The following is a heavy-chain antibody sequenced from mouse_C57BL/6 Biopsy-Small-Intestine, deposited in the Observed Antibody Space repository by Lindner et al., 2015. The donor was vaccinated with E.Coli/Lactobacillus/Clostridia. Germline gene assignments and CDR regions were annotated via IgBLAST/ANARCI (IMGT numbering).Heavy chain of an antibody. CDR2: IYPGNSDP. CDR1: GYTFTSYW. D-gene: IGHD1-1*01. CDR3: TYGNPNPFGY. V-gene: IGHV1-5*01. Sequence: VQLQESGTVVARPGASVRMSCKTSGYTFTSYWIHWVKQRPGQGLEWMGAIYPGNSDPTYNQKFRDKVNLTAVTSANTAYMELSSLTFEDSAVYYCTYGNPNPFGYWGQGTLVTVSA. J-gene: IGHJ3*01.